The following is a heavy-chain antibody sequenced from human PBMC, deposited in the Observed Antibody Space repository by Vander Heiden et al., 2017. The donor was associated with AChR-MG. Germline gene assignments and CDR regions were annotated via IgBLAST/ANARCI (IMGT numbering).Heavy chain of an antibody. CDR3: ARHRGEGLEYFDH. J-gene: IGHJ2*01. V-gene: IGHV4-39*01. D-gene: IGHD3-16*01. Sequence: LQLQESVPGLVKPSETLSRTCTVSGGSISSSSYYWAWLRQPPGKGLEWLGTIYYSGSTYYNPALTSRVTISVDTSKNQFSLKLSSVPAADTAVYYCARHRGEGLEYFDHWGRGTLVTVSS. CDR2: IYYSGST. CDR1: GGSISSSSYY.